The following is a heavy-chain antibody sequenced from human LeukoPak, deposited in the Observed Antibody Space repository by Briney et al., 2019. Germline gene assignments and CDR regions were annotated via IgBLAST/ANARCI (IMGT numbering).Heavy chain of an antibody. CDR1: GFTFSSYG. D-gene: IGHD4-17*01. J-gene: IGHJ4*02. CDR3: ARDGATVIIYFDY. V-gene: IGHV3-33*01. Sequence: GGSLRLSCAASGFTFSSYGMHWVRQAPGKGLEWVAVIWYDGSNKYYADSVKGRFTISRDNSKNTLYLQMNSLRAEDTAVYYCARDGATVIIYFDYWGQGTLVTVSS. CDR2: IWYDGSNK.